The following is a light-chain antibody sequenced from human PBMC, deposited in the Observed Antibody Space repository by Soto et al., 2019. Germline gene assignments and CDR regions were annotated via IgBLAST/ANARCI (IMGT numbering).Light chain of an antibody. Sequence: EIVLTQSPATLSLSPGERATLSCRASQSVSSYLAWYQQKPGQAPRLLIYDASNRATGIPARFSGSGSGTVFTLTINSLEPEDFAVYYCQQRSNWPPNTFGQGTRLEIK. J-gene: IGKJ5*01. CDR1: QSVSSY. CDR3: QQRSNWPPNT. CDR2: DAS. V-gene: IGKV3-11*01.